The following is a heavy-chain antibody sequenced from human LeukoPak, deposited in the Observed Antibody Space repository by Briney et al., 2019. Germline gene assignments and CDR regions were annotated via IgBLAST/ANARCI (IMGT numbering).Heavy chain of an antibody. CDR3: ARDLPSTANWEFDC. V-gene: IGHV1-2*06. CDR1: GYTFIDYF. Sequence: ASVKVSCKTSGYTFIDYFIHWVRQAPGQGLEWMGRLNPNNGYTFYTEEFQGRVTMTSDTSISTAYMELTSLTSDDTALYYCARDLPSTANWEFDCWGQGTLVTVSS. D-gene: IGHD7-27*01. J-gene: IGHJ4*02. CDR2: LNPNNGYT.